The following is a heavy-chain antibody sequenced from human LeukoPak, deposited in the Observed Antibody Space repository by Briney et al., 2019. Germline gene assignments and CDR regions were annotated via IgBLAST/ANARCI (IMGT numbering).Heavy chain of an antibody. Sequence: VKVSCKASGYSFTRYGMSWVRQAPGRGPEWMGWISGSNGNTNYAQKFQGRVTLTTDTSASTAYMELRSLRSDDTAVYYCARSGRGTYYYFDWWGQGTLVTVSS. J-gene: IGHJ4*02. CDR1: GYSFTRYG. CDR3: ARSGRGTYYYFDW. V-gene: IGHV1-18*01. CDR2: ISGSNGNT. D-gene: IGHD1-26*01.